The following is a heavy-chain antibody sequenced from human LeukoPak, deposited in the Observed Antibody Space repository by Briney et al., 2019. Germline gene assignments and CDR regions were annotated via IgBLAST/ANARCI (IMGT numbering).Heavy chain of an antibody. Sequence: SETLSLTCAVYGGSFSGYYWSWIRQPPGKGLEWIGEINHSGSTNYNPSLKSRVTMSVDTSKNQFSLKLSSVTAADTAVYYCARAFARYCTNGVCQRTNWFDPWGQGTLVTVSS. CDR3: ARAFARYCTNGVCQRTNWFDP. CDR2: INHSGST. D-gene: IGHD2-8*01. CDR1: GGSFSGYY. J-gene: IGHJ5*02. V-gene: IGHV4-34*01.